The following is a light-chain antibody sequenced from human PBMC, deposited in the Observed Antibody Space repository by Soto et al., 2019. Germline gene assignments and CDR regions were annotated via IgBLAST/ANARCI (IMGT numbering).Light chain of an antibody. V-gene: IGKV1-39*01. CDR2: TAS. CDR3: QQSYISPLT. Sequence: DIQMTQSPSSLSASLGDRVTITCRASQSINSYLNWYQQKPGKAPKLLIYTASSLQSGVPSRFRGRVSGTDFTLTISSLQPEDFATYYCQQSYISPLTFGQGTRLEIK. J-gene: IGKJ5*01. CDR1: QSINSY.